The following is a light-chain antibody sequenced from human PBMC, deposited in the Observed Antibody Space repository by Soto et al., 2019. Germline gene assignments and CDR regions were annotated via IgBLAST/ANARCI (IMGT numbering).Light chain of an antibody. J-gene: IGKJ2*01. Sequence: EIVMTQSPATLSVSPGERVTLSCRASQSISDNLAWFQQKSGQAPRLLIHGVFKRATGDPVRFTGSGSGTEFTLTISSLQSEDSAVYYCQQYHNWPPQYTFGQGTKLQIK. CDR3: QQYHNWPPQYT. CDR2: GVF. CDR1: QSISDN. V-gene: IGKV3-15*01.